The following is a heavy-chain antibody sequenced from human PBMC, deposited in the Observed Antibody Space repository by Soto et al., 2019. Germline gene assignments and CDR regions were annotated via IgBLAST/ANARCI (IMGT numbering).Heavy chain of an antibody. D-gene: IGHD3-3*01. Sequence: SETLSLTCTVTGDSINSRSYYWGWIRQPPGKGLEWIGSIYYSGRTYNNPSLRSRVSMSIDTSKDQFSLKLKSVTAADTALYFCARGSTQYDFWSGYSSNIDYFDYWGQGTLVTVSS. CDR1: GDSINSRSYY. V-gene: IGHV4-39*01. CDR2: IYYSGRT. CDR3: ARGSTQYDFWSGYSSNIDYFDY. J-gene: IGHJ4*02.